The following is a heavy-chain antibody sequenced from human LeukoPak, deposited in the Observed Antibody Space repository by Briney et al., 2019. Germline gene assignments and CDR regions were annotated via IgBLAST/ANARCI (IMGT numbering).Heavy chain of an antibody. Sequence: ASVKVSCKASGYTFTSYYMHWVRQAPGQGLEWMGIINPSGGSTSYAQKFQGRVTMTRDTSTSTVYMELSSLRSEDTAAYYCARNPPLEGKASHWYFDLWGRGTLVTVSS. V-gene: IGHV1-46*01. CDR1: GYTFTSYY. J-gene: IGHJ2*01. D-gene: IGHD3-3*01. CDR2: INPSGGST. CDR3: ARNPPLEGKASHWYFDL.